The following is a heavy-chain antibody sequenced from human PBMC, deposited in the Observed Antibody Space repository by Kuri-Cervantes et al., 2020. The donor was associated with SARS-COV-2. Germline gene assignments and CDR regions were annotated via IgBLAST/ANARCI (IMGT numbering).Heavy chain of an antibody. CDR3: ARRNGDFWSGYQQDY. CDR2: IDPSDSYT. Sequence: GESLKISGKGSGYSFTSYWISWVRQMPGKGLEWMGRIDPSDSYTNYSPSFQGHVTISADKSISTAYLQWSSLKASDTAMYSCARRNGDFWSGYQQDYWGQGTLVTVSS. J-gene: IGHJ4*02. V-gene: IGHV5-10-1*01. CDR1: GYSFTSYW. D-gene: IGHD3-3*01.